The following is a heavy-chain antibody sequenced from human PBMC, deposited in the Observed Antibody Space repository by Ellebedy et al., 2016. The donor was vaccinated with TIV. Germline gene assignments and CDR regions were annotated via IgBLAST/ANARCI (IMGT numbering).Heavy chain of an antibody. J-gene: IGHJ4*02. CDR2: IKEYGSEK. CDR1: GFTLSDQW. D-gene: IGHD2-21*01. V-gene: IGHV3-7*03. CDR3: ARAYS. Sequence: PWGSLRLSCAASGFTLSDQWMSWVRQAPGKGLEWVANIKEYGSEKDYVDSVKGRFTISRDNAKNSLFLQMNSLRVEDTAVYYCARAYSWGQGTMVTVSS.